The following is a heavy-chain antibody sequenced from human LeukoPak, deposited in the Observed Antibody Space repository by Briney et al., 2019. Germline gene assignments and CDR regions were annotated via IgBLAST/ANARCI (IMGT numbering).Heavy chain of an antibody. CDR1: GFTFSSTW. J-gene: IGHJ6*02. Sequence: PGGSLRLSCAASGFTFSSTWMSWVRQAPGKGLEWVANIKHDGSETNYVDSVKGRFTISRDNAKNSLHLQMNSLRVEDTAVYYCAKNGGPHGMDVWGQGTTVTASS. CDR2: IKHDGSET. D-gene: IGHD3-16*01. CDR3: AKNGGPHGMDV. V-gene: IGHV3-7*02.